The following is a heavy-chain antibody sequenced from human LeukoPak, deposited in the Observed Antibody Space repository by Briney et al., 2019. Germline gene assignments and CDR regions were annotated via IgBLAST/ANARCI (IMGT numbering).Heavy chain of an antibody. CDR1: GYTFTGYY. Sequence: GASVKVSCKASGYTFTGYYMHWVRQTPGQGLEWMGWINPNSGGTNYAQKFKGRVTMTRDTSISTAYMEVSRLTSDDTAVYYCARDRTGESDFDYWGQGTLVTVSS. D-gene: IGHD7-27*01. V-gene: IGHV1-2*02. CDR2: INPNSGGT. J-gene: IGHJ4*02. CDR3: ARDRTGESDFDY.